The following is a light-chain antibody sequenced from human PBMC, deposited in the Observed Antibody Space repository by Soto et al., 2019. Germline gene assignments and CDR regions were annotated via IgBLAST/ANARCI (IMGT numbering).Light chain of an antibody. CDR2: AAS. Sequence: EIVLTQSPGTLSLSPGERATLSCRASQSVYNSYLAWYQQKPGQTPRLLINAASNRATGVPDRFSGSGSGTDFTLTISRLEPEDFAVYYCQQYGSPPHTFGQVTKVEI. CDR1: QSVYNSY. J-gene: IGKJ2*01. V-gene: IGKV3-20*01. CDR3: QQYGSPPHT.